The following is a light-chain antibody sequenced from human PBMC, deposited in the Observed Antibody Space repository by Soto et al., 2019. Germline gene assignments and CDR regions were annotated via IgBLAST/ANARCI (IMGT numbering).Light chain of an antibody. J-gene: IGLJ2*01. CDR3: QSFDSSLRGVV. V-gene: IGLV1-40*01. CDR2: ANT. Sequence: QSVLTQPPSVSGAPGQRVSISCTGSSSNIGAGYGVHWYQHLPGTAPKLLIYANTNRPSGVPDRFSGSVSGTSASLAITGLQAEDEANYYCQSFDSSLRGVVFGGGTQLTVL. CDR1: SSNIGAGYG.